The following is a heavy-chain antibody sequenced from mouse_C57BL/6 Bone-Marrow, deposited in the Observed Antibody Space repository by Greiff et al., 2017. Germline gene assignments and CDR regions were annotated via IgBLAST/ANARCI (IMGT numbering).Heavy chain of an antibody. J-gene: IGHJ4*01. CDR2: LSDGGSYT. CDR1: GFTFSSYA. CDR3: ARESYDYPHYYAMDY. Sequence: EVKLMESGGGLVKPGGSLKLSCAASGFTFSSYAMSWVRQTPEKRLEWVATLSDGGSYTYYPDNVKGRFTISRDNAKNNLYLQMSHLKSEDTAMYYCARESYDYPHYYAMDYWGQGTSVTVSS. V-gene: IGHV5-4*01. D-gene: IGHD2-4*01.